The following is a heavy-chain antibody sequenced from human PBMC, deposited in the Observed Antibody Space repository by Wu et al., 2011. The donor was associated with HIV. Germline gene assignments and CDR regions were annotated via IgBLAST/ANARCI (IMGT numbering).Heavy chain of an antibody. CDR3: ARATVSRILLPEGEPKTIYTWLDP. CDR2: IIPMFDTA. D-gene: IGHD2-15*01. V-gene: IGHV1-69*14. J-gene: IGHJ5*02. CDR1: GGTFTSYA. Sequence: QVQLVQSGAEVKKPGSSVKVSCKASGGTFTSYAVSWVRLTPGQGLEWMGRIIPMFDTANYAQNFQSRLTITADKSTTTAYMELSSLRSEDTALYYCARATVSRILLPEGEPKTIYTWLDPWARDPGHHLL.